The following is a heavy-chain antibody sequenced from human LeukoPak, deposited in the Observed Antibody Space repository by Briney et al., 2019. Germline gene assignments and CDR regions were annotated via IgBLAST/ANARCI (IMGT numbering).Heavy chain of an antibody. CDR1: GGTFSSYA. J-gene: IGHJ4*02. Sequence: SVKVSCKASGGTFSSYAISWVRQAPGQGLEWMGGIIPIFGTANYGQKFQGRVTITTDESTSTAYMELSSLRSEDTAVYYCASPRDGYNYLDYWGQGTLVTVSS. CDR3: ASPRDGYNYLDY. V-gene: IGHV1-69*05. D-gene: IGHD5-24*01. CDR2: IIPIFGTA.